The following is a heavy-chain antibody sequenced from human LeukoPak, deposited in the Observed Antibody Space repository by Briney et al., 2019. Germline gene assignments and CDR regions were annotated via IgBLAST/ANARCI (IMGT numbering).Heavy chain of an antibody. V-gene: IGHV1-69*13. CDR1: GGTFSSYA. CDR3: ARSPENWNPGHSGWFDP. J-gene: IGHJ5*02. CDR2: IIPIFGTA. Sequence: SVKVSCKASGGTFSSYAISWVRQAPGQGLEWMGGIIPIFGTANYAQKFQGRVTITADESTNTAYMELSSLRSEDTAVYYCARSPENWNPGHSGWFDPWGQGTLVTVSS. D-gene: IGHD1-1*01.